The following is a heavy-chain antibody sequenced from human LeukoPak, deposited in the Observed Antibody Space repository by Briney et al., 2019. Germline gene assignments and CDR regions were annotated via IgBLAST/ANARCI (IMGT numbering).Heavy chain of an antibody. CDR1: GGSFSGYY. D-gene: IGHD6-13*01. CDR2: INHSGST. CDR3: ARGSGAAAGTQMGY. J-gene: IGHJ4*02. V-gene: IGHV4-34*01. Sequence: SETLSLTCALYGGSFSGYYWSWIRQPPGKGLEWIGEINHSGSTNYNPSLKSRVTISVDTSKNQFPLKLSSVTAADTAAYYCARGSGAAAGTQMGYWGQGTLVTVSS.